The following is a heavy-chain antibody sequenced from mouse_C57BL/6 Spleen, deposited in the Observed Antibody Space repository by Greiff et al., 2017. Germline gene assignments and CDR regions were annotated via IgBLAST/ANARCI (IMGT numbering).Heavy chain of an antibody. Sequence: QVQLQQSGPELVKPGASVKISCKASGYAFSSSWMNWVKQRPGKGLEWIGRIYPGDGDTNYNGKFKGKATLTADKSSSTAYMQLSSLTSEDSAVYFCARCGYCGSSPMYFDVWGTGTTVTVSS. CDR2: IYPGDGDT. J-gene: IGHJ1*03. CDR3: ARCGYCGSSPMYFDV. D-gene: IGHD1-1*01. CDR1: GYAFSSSW. V-gene: IGHV1-82*01.